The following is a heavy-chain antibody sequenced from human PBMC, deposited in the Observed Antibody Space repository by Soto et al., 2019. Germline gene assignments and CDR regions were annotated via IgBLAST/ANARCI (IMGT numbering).Heavy chain of an antibody. J-gene: IGHJ4*02. V-gene: IGHV4-4*07. CDR3: ASNSGGYYDSSGVLDY. Sequence: PSETLSLTCTVSGGSISSYYWSWIRQPAGKGLEWTGRIYTSGSTNYNPSLKSRVTMSVDTSKNQFSLKLSSVTAADTAVYYCASNSGGYYDSSGVLDYWGQGTLVTVSS. CDR1: GGSISSYY. D-gene: IGHD3-22*01. CDR2: IYTSGST.